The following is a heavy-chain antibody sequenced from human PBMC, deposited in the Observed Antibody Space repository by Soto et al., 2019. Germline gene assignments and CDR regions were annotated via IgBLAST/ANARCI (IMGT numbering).Heavy chain of an antibody. D-gene: IGHD3-10*01. Sequence: QVQLQESGPGLVKSSQTLSLTCTVSGGSISSDGNYWSWIRQHPGKGLEWIGYIYYSGRTYYNPSLTSRVTISVDTSKNQFSLKLNSVTAADTAVYYCARGRMVLGVIYYYGMDVWGQATTVTVSS. CDR1: GGSISSDGNY. CDR3: ARGRMVLGVIYYYGMDV. V-gene: IGHV4-31*03. CDR2: IYYSGRT. J-gene: IGHJ6*02.